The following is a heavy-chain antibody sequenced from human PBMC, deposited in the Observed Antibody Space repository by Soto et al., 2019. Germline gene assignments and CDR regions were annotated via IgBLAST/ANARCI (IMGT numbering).Heavy chain of an antibody. V-gene: IGHV3-23*01. CDR2: VSATAGTT. D-gene: IGHD3-16*01. CDR3: AKDRLAGGFDY. J-gene: IGHJ4*02. Sequence: GGSLRLSGAAAGFTFSNYAMSWVRQAPGKGLEWVSLVSATAGTTYYTDSVKGRFTISRDNSRNTVYLQMNSLRADDTAVYYRAKDRLAGGFDYWGQGTLVTVSS. CDR1: GFTFSNYA.